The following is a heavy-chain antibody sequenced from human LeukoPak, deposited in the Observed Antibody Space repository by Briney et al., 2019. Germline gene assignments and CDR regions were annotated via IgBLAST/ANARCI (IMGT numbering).Heavy chain of an antibody. D-gene: IGHD3-3*01. CDR3: ASGDFWSGYYTGFMPDP. CDR2: IYSGGST. CDR1: GFTVSSNY. Sequence: PGGSLRLSCAASGFTVSSNYMSWVRQAPGKGLEWVSVIYSGGSTYYADSMKGRFTISRDNSKNTLYLQMNSLRAEDTAVYYCASGDFWSGYYTGFMPDPWGQGTLVTVSS. V-gene: IGHV3-66*02. J-gene: IGHJ5*02.